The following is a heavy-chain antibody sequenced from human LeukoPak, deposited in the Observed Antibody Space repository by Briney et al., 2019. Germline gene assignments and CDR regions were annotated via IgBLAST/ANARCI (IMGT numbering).Heavy chain of an antibody. CDR1: GGTFSSYA. J-gene: IGHJ6*02. CDR2: INAGNGNT. D-gene: IGHD6-13*01. CDR3: ARTAGTRFHYYYGMDV. V-gene: IGHV1-3*01. Sequence: ASVKVSCKASGGTFSSYAISWVRQAPGQRLEWMGWINAGNGNTKYSQKFQGRVTITRDTSASTAYMELSSLRSEDTAVYYCARTAGTRFHYYYGMDVWGQGTTVTVSS.